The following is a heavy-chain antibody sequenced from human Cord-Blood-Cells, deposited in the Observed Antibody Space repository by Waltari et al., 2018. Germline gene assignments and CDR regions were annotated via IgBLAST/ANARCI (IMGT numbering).Heavy chain of an antibody. J-gene: IGHJ4*02. V-gene: IGHV3-21*01. CDR2: ISSSRSYI. CDR3: ARGPAGGTFDY. D-gene: IGHD3-16*01. Sequence: EVELVESGGGVVKPGGSLRLSGGASGFICSSFRLHWVRQAPGKGLEWVSSISSSRSYIFYADSVKGRFTISRDNAKNSLYLQMNSLRAEDTAVYYCARGPAGGTFDYWGQGTLVTVSS. CDR1: GFICSSFR.